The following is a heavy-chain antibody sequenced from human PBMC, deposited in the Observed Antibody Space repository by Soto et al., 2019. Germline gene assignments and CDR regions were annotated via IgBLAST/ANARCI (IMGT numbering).Heavy chain of an antibody. Sequence: QVQLVQSGAEVKKPGSSVKVSCKASGGTFSSYAISWVRQAPGQGLEWMGGIIPIFGTANYAQKFQGRVTITADESTSTAXXEXSXXRSQDTAVYYCARDRADIVLVPAAMYYYYYYGMDVWGQGTTVTVSS. CDR2: IIPIFGTA. V-gene: IGHV1-69*12. D-gene: IGHD2-2*01. CDR3: ARDRADIVLVPAAMYYYYYYGMDV. CDR1: GGTFSSYA. J-gene: IGHJ6*02.